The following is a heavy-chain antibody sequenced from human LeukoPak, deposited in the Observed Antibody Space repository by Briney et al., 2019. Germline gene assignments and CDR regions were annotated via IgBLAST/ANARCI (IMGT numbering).Heavy chain of an antibody. CDR1: GFTFSSYG. J-gene: IGHJ5*02. CDR2: IWYDGSNK. V-gene: IGHV3-33*01. Sequence: GGSLRLSCAASGFTFSSYGMPWVRQAPGKGLEWVAVIWYDGSNKYYADSVKGRFTISRDNSKNTLYLQMNSLRAEDTAVYYCARDKSGYYDSSGYSVGNWFDPWGQGTLVTVSS. D-gene: IGHD3-22*01. CDR3: ARDKSGYYDSSGYSVGNWFDP.